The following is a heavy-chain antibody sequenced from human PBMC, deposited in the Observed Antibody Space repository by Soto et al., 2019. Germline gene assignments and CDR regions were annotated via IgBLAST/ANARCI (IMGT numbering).Heavy chain of an antibody. V-gene: IGHV3-15*01. CDR1: GFTFSKAW. CDR3: ATDMTTISDLYYGMDV. J-gene: IGHJ6*02. D-gene: IGHD4-4*01. CDR2: IKSKSDGGTT. Sequence: GGSLRLSCAASGFTFSKAWMSWVRQAPGKGLEWVGRIKSKSDGGTTDYAAPVKGRFTISRDDSKNTLYLQMNSLKIEDTDVYYCATDMTTISDLYYGMDVWGQGTTVTVS.